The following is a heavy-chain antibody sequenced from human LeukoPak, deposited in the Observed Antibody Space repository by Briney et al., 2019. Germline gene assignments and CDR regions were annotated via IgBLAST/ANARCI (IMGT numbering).Heavy chain of an antibody. CDR1: GSTFSSYA. V-gene: IGHV3-23*01. Sequence: GGSLRLSCAASGSTFSSYAMSWVRQAPGKGLEWVSLISGSGGSTYYAASVKGRFTISRDNSKNTLYLQMNSLRVEDTAVYYCAKGNIAARQDIMDVWGQGTTVTVSS. D-gene: IGHD6-6*01. CDR2: ISGSGGST. CDR3: AKGNIAARQDIMDV. J-gene: IGHJ6*02.